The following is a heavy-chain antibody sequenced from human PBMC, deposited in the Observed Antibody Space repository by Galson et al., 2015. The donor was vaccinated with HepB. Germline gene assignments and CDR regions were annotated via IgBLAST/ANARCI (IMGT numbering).Heavy chain of an antibody. D-gene: IGHD3-3*01. CDR2: IVGKGDST. Sequence: SLRLSCAASGFTFDDYGMSWVRQAPGKGLEWVSGIVGKGDSTGYADSVKGRFVISRDNAKNSLYLQMDSLRVEDTALYYCARDYVGSGYYYFDVWGQGTLVTVSS. CDR3: ARDYVGSGYYYFDV. V-gene: IGHV3-20*04. J-gene: IGHJ4*02. CDR1: GFTFDDYG.